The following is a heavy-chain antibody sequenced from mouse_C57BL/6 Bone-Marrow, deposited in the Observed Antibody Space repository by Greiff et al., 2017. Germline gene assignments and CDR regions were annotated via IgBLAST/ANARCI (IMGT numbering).Heavy chain of an antibody. Sequence: QVQLQQPGAELVKPGASVKLSCKASGYTFTSYWMQWVKQRPGQGLEWIGEIDPSDSYTNYNQKFKGKATLTVYTSSSTAYMQLSSLTSEDSAVYYCAREVLGSYYYGSSVETRGERTTLT. CDR2: IDPSDSYT. J-gene: IGHJ2*01. V-gene: IGHV1-50*01. CDR1: GYTFTSYW. D-gene: IGHD1-1*01. CDR3: AREVLGSYYYGSSVET.